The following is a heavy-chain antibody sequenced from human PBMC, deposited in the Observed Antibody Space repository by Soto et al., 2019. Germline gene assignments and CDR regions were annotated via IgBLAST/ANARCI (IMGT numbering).Heavy chain of an antibody. CDR1: GGTFSSYA. CDR2: IIPIFGTA. V-gene: IGHV1-69*13. J-gene: IGHJ4*02. D-gene: IGHD3-22*01. CDR3: ARDRRVLYDSSGYYSLPAGPVDY. Sequence: SVKVSCKASGGTFSSYAISWVRQAPGQGLEWMGGIIPIFGTANYAQKFQGRVTITADESTSTAYMELSSLRSEDTAVYYCARDRRVLYDSSGYYSLPAGPVDYSGQGTLVTVSS.